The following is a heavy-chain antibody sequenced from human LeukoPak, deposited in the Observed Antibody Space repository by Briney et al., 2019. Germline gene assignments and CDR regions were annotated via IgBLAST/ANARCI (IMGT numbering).Heavy chain of an antibody. Sequence: PGGSLRLFCAASGFTFSSYAMSWDSQAPGKGMEWVAFIRYDGSNKYYADSVKGRFTISRDNSKNTLYLQMNSLRTEDTAVYYCAKDTSSGWFSLDYWGQGTLVTVSS. CDR3: AKDTSSGWFSLDY. J-gene: IGHJ4*02. D-gene: IGHD6-19*01. CDR1: GFTFSSYA. V-gene: IGHV3-30*02. CDR2: IRYDGSNK.